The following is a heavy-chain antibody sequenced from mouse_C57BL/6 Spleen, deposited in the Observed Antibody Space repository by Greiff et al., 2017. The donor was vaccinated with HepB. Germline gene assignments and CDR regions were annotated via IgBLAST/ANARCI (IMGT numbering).Heavy chain of an antibody. J-gene: IGHJ1*03. Sequence: QVQLKQPGAELVKPGASVKLSCKASGYTFTSYWMHWVKQRPGQGLEWIGMIHPNSGSTNYNEKFKSKATLTVDKSSSTAYMQLSSLTSEDSAVYYCARDGSRYFDVWGTGTTVTVSS. CDR2: IHPNSGST. D-gene: IGHD1-1*01. CDR3: ARDGSRYFDV. V-gene: IGHV1-64*01. CDR1: GYTFTSYW.